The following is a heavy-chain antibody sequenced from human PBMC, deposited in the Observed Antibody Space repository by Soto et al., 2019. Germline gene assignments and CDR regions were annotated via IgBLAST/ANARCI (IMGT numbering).Heavy chain of an antibody. CDR2: IYYSGST. Sequence: SETLSLTCTVSGGSVSSGSYYWSWIRQPPGKGLEWIGYIYYSGSTNYNPSLKSRVTVSEDTSKSQLSLKVNSMTAADTAVYYCARYRREAVAGYTLDNWGQGILVTVSS. J-gene: IGHJ4*02. CDR3: ARYRREAVAGYTLDN. D-gene: IGHD6-13*01. V-gene: IGHV4-61*01. CDR1: GGSVSSGSYY.